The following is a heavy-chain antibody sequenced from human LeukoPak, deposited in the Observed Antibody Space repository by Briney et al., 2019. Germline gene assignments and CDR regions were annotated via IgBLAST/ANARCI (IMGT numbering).Heavy chain of an antibody. Sequence: GASVKVSCKASGYTFSDYYLHWVRQAPGQGLEWMGWINPNSGGTNYAQKFQGRVTMTRDTSISTAYMELSSLKSDDTAVYYCARIRGSGSGSYYGYWGQGTLVTVSS. V-gene: IGHV1-2*02. CDR2: INPNSGGT. D-gene: IGHD3-10*01. CDR3: ARIRGSGSGSYYGY. J-gene: IGHJ4*02. CDR1: GYTFSDYY.